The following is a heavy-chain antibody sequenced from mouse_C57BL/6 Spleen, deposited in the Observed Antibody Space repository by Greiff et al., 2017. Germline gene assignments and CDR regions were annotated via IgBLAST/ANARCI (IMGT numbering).Heavy chain of an antibody. V-gene: IGHV1-15*01. Sequence: QVQLQQSGAELVRPGASVTLSCKASGYTFTDYEMHWVKQTPVHGLEWIGAIDPVTGGTAYNQKFKGKAILTADKSSSTAYMELRSLTSEDSAVYYCTRSITTVVATDAMDYWGQGTSVTVSS. CDR2: IDPVTGGT. CDR1: GYTFTDYE. CDR3: TRSITTVVATDAMDY. J-gene: IGHJ4*01. D-gene: IGHD1-1*01.